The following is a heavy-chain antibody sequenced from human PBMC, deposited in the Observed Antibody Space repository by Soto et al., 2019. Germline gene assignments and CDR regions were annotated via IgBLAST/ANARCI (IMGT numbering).Heavy chain of an antibody. CDR3: ARQISYCSGTSCDAFDI. CDR2: ISNSGTTI. Sequence: GGSLRPSCAASGFTFSSYEMNWVRQAPGKGLGWASYISNSGTTIYYADSVRGRFAISRDNAKNSLYLQMRSLRAEDTAIYYCARQISYCSGTSCDAFDIWGQGTLVTVSS. CDR1: GFTFSSYE. V-gene: IGHV3-48*03. D-gene: IGHD2-15*01. J-gene: IGHJ3*02.